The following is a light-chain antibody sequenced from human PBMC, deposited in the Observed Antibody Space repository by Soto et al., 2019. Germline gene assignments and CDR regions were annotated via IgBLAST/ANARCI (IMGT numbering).Light chain of an antibody. CDR3: QQTNSFPRI. Sequence: DIQMTQSPSSVSASVGDRVTITYRASQDTTSWLAWYQLMPGKAPKLLIYATSSLRSEAPSRFSGSVSGTDFTLTISSLQPEDFATYYCQQTNSFPRIFGPGTKVYIK. V-gene: IGKV1-12*01. CDR2: ATS. J-gene: IGKJ3*01. CDR1: QDTTSW.